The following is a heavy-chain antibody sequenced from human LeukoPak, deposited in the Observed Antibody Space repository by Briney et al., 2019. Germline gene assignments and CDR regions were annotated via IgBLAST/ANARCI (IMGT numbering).Heavy chain of an antibody. Sequence: PGGSLRLSCAASGFTFSNYAMSWVRQAPGKGLEWVSAISGSGGTTYYADSVKGRFTISRDNSKNTLYLQMNSLRAEDTAVYYCAKGHGYSGYDYLDVWGQGTTVTVSS. V-gene: IGHV3-23*01. J-gene: IGHJ6*03. CDR1: GFTFSNYA. D-gene: IGHD1-26*01. CDR2: ISGSGGTT. CDR3: AKGHGYSGYDYLDV.